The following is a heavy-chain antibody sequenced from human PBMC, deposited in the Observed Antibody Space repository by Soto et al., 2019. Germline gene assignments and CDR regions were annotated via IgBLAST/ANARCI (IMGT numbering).Heavy chain of an antibody. CDR3: ARQKGYYGSGSYRTYYYMDV. CDR1: GGSISSYY. CDR2: IYYSGST. J-gene: IGHJ6*03. D-gene: IGHD3-10*01. Sequence: SETLSLTCTVSGGSISSYYWSWIRHPPGKGLEWIGYIYYSGSTNYNPSLKSRVTISVDTSKNQFSLKLSSVTAADTVVYYCARQKGYYGSGSYRTYYYMDVWGKGTTVTVSS. V-gene: IGHV4-59*08.